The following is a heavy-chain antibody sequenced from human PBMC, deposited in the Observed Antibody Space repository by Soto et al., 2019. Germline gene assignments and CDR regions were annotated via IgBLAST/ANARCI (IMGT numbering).Heavy chain of an antibody. V-gene: IGHV3-30-3*01. CDR1: GIAFPSYA. J-gene: IGHJ4*02. Sequence: QVQLVESGGGVVQPGKSLRLSCVVSGIAFPSYAMHWVRQTPGKGLEWVAVMSAHGDKQYYADSVKGRFTISRDNSNNTLYLQMHSLGVEDTAVYHCATNSGWGTVYYFDFWGQGTPVTVSS. CDR3: ATNSGWGTVYYFDF. CDR2: MSAHGDKQ. D-gene: IGHD6-19*01.